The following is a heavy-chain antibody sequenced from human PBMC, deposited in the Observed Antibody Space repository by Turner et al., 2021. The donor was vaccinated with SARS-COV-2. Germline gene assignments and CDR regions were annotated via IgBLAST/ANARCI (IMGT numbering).Heavy chain of an antibody. CDR1: GFTFSAHF. CDR2: SVDRANNYIT. J-gene: IGHJ4*02. CDR3: ASELSGSRRLDY. Sequence: EVHLVESGGGLFQPGGSPRLSCAASGFTFSAHFMDWVRQAPGKGLEWVGRSVDRANNYITQYAESVRGRFTISRDASENLVYLQMDSLRSEDTAVYYCASELSGSRRLDYWGQGTLVAVSS. V-gene: IGHV3-72*01. D-gene: IGHD1-26*01.